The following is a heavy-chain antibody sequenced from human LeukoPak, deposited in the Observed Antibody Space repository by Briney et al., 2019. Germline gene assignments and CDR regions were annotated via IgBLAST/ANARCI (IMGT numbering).Heavy chain of an antibody. CDR1: GGSISSGSYY. V-gene: IGHV4-61*02. CDR2: IYTSGST. Sequence: SQTLSLTCTVSGGSISSGSYYWSWIRQPAGKGLEWIGRIYTSGSTNYNPSLKSRVTISVDTSKNQFSLKLSSVTAADTAVYYCARDRLVGATWWFDPWGQGTLVTVSS. J-gene: IGHJ5*02. D-gene: IGHD1-26*01. CDR3: ARDRLVGATWWFDP.